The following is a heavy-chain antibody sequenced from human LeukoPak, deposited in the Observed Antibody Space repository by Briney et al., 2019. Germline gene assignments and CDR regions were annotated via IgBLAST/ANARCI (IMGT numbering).Heavy chain of an antibody. CDR3: ARETVNYFDY. J-gene: IGHJ4*02. D-gene: IGHD4-11*01. CDR1: GGSISSYY. V-gene: IGHV4-59*01. CDR2: IYYSGST. Sequence: SETLSLTCTVSGGSISSYYWSWIRQPPGKGLEWIGYIYYSGSTNYNPSLKSRVTTSVDTSKNQFSLKLSSVTAADTAVYYCARETVNYFDYWGQGTLVTVSS.